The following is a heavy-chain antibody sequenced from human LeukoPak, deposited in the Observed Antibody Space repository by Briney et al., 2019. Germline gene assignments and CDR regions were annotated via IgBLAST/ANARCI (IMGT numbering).Heavy chain of an antibody. CDR2: INGNGGTT. CDR3: AKPPPDSCSNLNNYDC. V-gene: IGHV3-23*01. J-gene: IGHJ6*01. Sequence: PGGSLRLSCAASGFTLSTHAFCGVSQAPGKGLEWVSTINGNGGTTYYADSVKGRFTISRYNSKNTLYLQMNSLRVEDTAVYYCAKPPPDSCSNLNNYDCWGHGITVS. CDR1: GFTLSTHA. D-gene: IGHD6-13*01.